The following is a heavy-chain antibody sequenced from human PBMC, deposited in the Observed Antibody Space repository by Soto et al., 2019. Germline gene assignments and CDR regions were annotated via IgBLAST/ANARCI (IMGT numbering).Heavy chain of an antibody. CDR1: GFNFSTFG. J-gene: IGHJ4*02. V-gene: IGHV3-21*01. D-gene: IGHD2-15*01. CDR2: ITSDSSNV. CDR3: ARDLGVALATLTLDS. Sequence: GGSLRLSCAASGFNFSTFGMNWVRQAPGKGLEWVSYITSDSSNVHYADSVKGRFTISRDNAKNSLSLQMNTLRAEDTAVYYCARDLGVALATLTLDSWGQGKLVTVSS.